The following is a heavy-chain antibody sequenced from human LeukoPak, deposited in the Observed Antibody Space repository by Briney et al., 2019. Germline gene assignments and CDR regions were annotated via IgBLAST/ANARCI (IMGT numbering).Heavy chain of an antibody. V-gene: IGHV5-51*01. D-gene: IGHD6-13*01. Sequence: GESLKISCKGSVYSFISYWIGWVRQMPGKGLEWMGIMYPGDSDTRYSPSFQGQVTISVDNSISTAYLQWSSLKASDTAMYYCARHEVTVAGSFDYWGQGTLVTVSS. CDR1: VYSFISYW. CDR2: MYPGDSDT. J-gene: IGHJ4*02. CDR3: ARHEVTVAGSFDY.